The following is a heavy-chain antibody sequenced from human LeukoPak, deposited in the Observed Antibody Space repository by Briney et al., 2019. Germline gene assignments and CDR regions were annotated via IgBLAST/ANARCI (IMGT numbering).Heavy chain of an antibody. Sequence: SVKVSCKASGGTFSSYAISWVRQAPGQGLEWMGGIIPIFGTANYAQKFQGRVTITADKSTSTAYMELSSLRSDDTAVYYCARERGADCTNGVCYTRHFDYWGQGTLVTVSS. CDR3: ARERGADCTNGVCYTRHFDY. D-gene: IGHD2-8*01. J-gene: IGHJ4*02. CDR1: GGTFSSYA. CDR2: IIPIFGTA. V-gene: IGHV1-69*06.